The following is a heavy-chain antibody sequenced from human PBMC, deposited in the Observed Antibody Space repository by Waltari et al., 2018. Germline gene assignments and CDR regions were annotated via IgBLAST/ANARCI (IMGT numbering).Heavy chain of an antibody. CDR2: INHSGIT. J-gene: IGHJ4*02. CDR1: GGSFSGYY. Sequence: QVQLQQWGAGLLKPSETLSLTCAVYGGSFSGYYWSWIRQPPGKGLEWIGEINHSGITNYNPSLKSRVTISVDTSKNQFSLKLSSVTAADTAVYYCARGRKYYDFWSGNDYFDYWGQGTLVTVSS. V-gene: IGHV4-34*01. D-gene: IGHD3-3*01. CDR3: ARGRKYYDFWSGNDYFDY.